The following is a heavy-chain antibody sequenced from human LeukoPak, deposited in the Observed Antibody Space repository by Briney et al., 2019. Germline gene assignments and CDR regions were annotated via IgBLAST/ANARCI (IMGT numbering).Heavy chain of an antibody. D-gene: IGHD5-24*01. CDR3: ARGTSSVLRWLQPPDPQFDY. CDR2: INPSGGST. CDR1: GYTFTSYY. J-gene: IGHJ4*02. Sequence: ASVKVSCKASGYTFTSYYMHWVRQAPGQGLEWMGIINPSGGSTSYAQKFQGRVTMTMDTSTSTVYMELSSLRSEDTAVYYCARGTSSVLRWLQPPDPQFDYWGQGTLVTVSS. V-gene: IGHV1-46*01.